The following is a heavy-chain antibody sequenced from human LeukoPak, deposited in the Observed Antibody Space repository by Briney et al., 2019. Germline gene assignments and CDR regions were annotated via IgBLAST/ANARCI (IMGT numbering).Heavy chain of an antibody. D-gene: IGHD6-19*01. Sequence: SETLSLTCAVYGGSFSGYYWSWIRQPPGKGLEWIGEINHSGSTNYNPSLKSRVTISVDTSKNQFSLKLSSVTAADTAVYYCARPSGWSGPNWLDPWGQGTLVTVSS. J-gene: IGHJ5*02. CDR2: INHSGST. CDR3: ARPSGWSGPNWLDP. CDR1: GGSFSGYY. V-gene: IGHV4-34*01.